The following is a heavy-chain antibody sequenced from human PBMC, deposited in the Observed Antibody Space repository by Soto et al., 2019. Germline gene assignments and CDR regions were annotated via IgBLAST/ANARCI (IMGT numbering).Heavy chain of an antibody. D-gene: IGHD3-16*02. Sequence: SVKVSCKASGGTFSSYAISWVRQAPGQGLEWMGGIIPIFGTANYAQKFQGRVTITADKSTSTAYMELSSLRSEDTAVYYCARCEVITFGGVIVMDVWGQGTTVTVSS. J-gene: IGHJ6*02. CDR1: GGTFSSYA. CDR3: ARCEVITFGGVIVMDV. V-gene: IGHV1-69*06. CDR2: IIPIFGTA.